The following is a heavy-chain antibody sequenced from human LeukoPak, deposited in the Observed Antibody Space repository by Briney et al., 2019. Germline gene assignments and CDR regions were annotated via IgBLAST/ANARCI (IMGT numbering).Heavy chain of an antibody. Sequence: LVKVSCKASGGTFSNSAITWVRQAPGQGLEWMGRIMPVLDIANYAQKFQARLTISADKSTNIAYMELSSLRSEDTAVYYCARDVQLWFGELLGQETHAFDIWGLGTMVTVSS. CDR3: ARDVQLWFGELLGQETHAFDI. V-gene: IGHV1-69*04. J-gene: IGHJ3*02. D-gene: IGHD3-10*01. CDR2: IMPVLDIA. CDR1: GGTFSNSA.